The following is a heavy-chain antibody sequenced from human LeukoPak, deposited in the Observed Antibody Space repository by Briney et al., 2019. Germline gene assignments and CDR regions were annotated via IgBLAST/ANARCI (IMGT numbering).Heavy chain of an antibody. J-gene: IGHJ4*02. D-gene: IGHD3-10*01. Sequence: GGSLRLSCAASGFTFSSYGMSWVRQAPGKGLEWVSAISGSGGSTYYADSVKGRFTISRDNSKNTLYLQMNSLRAEDTAVYYCVKTTMVRGVIITALFDYWGQGTLVTVSS. V-gene: IGHV3-23*01. CDR2: ISGSGGST. CDR3: VKTTMVRGVIITALFDY. CDR1: GFTFSSYG.